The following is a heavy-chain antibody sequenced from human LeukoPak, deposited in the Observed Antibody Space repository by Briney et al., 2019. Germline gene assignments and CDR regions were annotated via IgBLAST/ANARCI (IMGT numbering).Heavy chain of an antibody. CDR2: INHSGST. V-gene: IGHV4-34*01. CDR3: ARVRGYSYGYVDY. J-gene: IGHJ4*02. D-gene: IGHD5-18*01. Sequence: PSETLSLTCTVSGGSISSYYWSWIRQPPGKGLEWIGEINHSGSTNYNPSLKSRVTISVDTSKNQFSLKLSSVTAADTAVYYCARVRGYSYGYVDYWGQGTLVTVSS. CDR1: GGSISSYY.